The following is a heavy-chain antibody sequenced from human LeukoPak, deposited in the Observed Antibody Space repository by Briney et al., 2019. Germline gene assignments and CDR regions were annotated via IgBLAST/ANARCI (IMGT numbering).Heavy chain of an antibody. CDR1: GGSISSGGYY. V-gene: IGHV4-31*03. D-gene: IGHD3-22*01. CDR2: IYYSGST. CDR3: ARVGDYYDSSGVDI. Sequence: SETLSLTCTVSGGSISSGGYYWSWIRQHPGKGLEWIGYIYYSGSTYYNPSLKSRVTISVDTSKNQFSLKLSSVTAADTAVYYCARVGDYYDSSGVDIWGQGTMVTVSS. J-gene: IGHJ3*02.